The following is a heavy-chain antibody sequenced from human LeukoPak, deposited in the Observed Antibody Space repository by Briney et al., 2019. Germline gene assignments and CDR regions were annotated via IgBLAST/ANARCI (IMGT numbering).Heavy chain of an antibody. J-gene: IGHJ3*02. CDR1: ELSLRAYA. CDR3: AMRDRGYGLDI. Sequence: GGSLSFSFEAPELSLRAYALIWARQAPGKGLNWVSIINGGGDIMMYEDSVKGRFTISRDNSKNTFYLQMNSLRVEDTAVYYCAMRDRGYGLDIWGQGTMVTVSS. D-gene: IGHD3-10*01. V-gene: IGHV3-23*01. CDR2: INGGGDIM.